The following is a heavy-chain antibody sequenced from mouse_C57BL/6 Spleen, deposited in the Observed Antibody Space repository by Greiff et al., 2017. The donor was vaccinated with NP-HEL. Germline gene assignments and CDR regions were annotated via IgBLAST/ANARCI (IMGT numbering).Heavy chain of an antibody. D-gene: IGHD1-1*01. J-gene: IGHJ4*01. CDR1: GYAFTNYL. Sequence: QVQLQQSGAELVRPGTSVKVSCKASGYAFTNYLIEWVKQRPGQGLEWIGVINPGSGGTNYNEKFKGTATLTADKSSSTAYMQLSSLTSEDSAVYFCARKDYGSIMDYWGQGTSVTVSS. V-gene: IGHV1-54*01. CDR2: INPGSGGT. CDR3: ARKDYGSIMDY.